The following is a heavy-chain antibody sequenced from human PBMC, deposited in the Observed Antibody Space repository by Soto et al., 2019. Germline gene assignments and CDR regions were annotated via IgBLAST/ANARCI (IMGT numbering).Heavy chain of an antibody. V-gene: IGHV3-33*01. J-gene: IGHJ4*02. D-gene: IGHD3-10*01. CDR3: VIEAGSRLLWFGNADY. Sequence: QVQVAESGGGVAQPGKSLRLSCAASGFIFRSYGMHWVRQAPGKGLEWVAFIWYDGVNKYYADSVKGRFTISRDNSKNTLYLQMDWRRAEETAVYYWVIEAGSRLLWFGNADYGGQGTLVTFSS. CDR2: IWYDGVNK. CDR1: GFIFRSYG.